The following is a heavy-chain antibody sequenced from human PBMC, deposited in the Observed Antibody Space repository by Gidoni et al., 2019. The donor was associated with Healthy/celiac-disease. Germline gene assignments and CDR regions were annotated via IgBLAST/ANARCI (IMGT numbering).Heavy chain of an antibody. CDR3: AKGPPQQWLSPAVGFDY. Sequence: EVQLLASGGGLVQPGGSLRLSCAAPGFTFSSYAMSWVRQAPGKGREWVSAISGSGGRTYYADSVKGRFTISRDNSKNTLYLQMNSLRAEDTAVYYCAKGPPQQWLSPAVGFDYWGQGTLVTVSS. CDR1: GFTFSSYA. D-gene: IGHD6-19*01. J-gene: IGHJ4*02. V-gene: IGHV3-23*01. CDR2: ISGSGGRT.